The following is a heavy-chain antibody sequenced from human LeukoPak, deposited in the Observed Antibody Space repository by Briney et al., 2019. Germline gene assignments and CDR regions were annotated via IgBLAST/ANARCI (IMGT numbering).Heavy chain of an antibody. CDR2: ISGSGGST. CDR1: GFTFSCYA. J-gene: IGHJ4*02. CDR3: AKNPRITIFGVATFDY. D-gene: IGHD3-3*01. V-gene: IGHV3-23*01. Sequence: GGSLRLSCAASGFTFSCYAMSWVRQAPGKGLEWVSAISGSGGSTYYADSVKGRFTISRDNSKNTLYLQMNSLRAEDTAVYYCAKNPRITIFGVATFDYWGQGTLVTVSS.